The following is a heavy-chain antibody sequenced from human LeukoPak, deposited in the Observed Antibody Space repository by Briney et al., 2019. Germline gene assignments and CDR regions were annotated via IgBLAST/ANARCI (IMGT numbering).Heavy chain of an antibody. J-gene: IGHJ4*02. D-gene: IGHD3-9*01. Sequence: GGSLRLSCAASGFTFSSYAMHWVRQAPGKGLEWVAVISYDGSNKHYADSVKGRFTISRDNSKNTLYLQMNSLRAEDTAVYYCARAGYDLLTLAPDPANDYWGQGTLVTVSS. CDR1: GFTFSSYA. CDR2: ISYDGSNK. CDR3: ARAGYDLLTLAPDPANDY. V-gene: IGHV3-30-3*01.